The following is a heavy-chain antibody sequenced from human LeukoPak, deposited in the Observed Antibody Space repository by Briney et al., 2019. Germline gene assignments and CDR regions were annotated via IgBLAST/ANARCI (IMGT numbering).Heavy chain of an antibody. CDR1: GFSLSTSGMR. D-gene: IGHD2-15*01. Sequence: SGPALVKPTQTLTLTCTFSGFSLSTSGMRVSWIRQPPGGALEWLGVIYENDEKLYSSSLQNRLSITKDTSKNQVVLTMANMDPVDTATYYCAHRHRGVASDIWGQGTMVTVSS. CDR3: AHRHRGVASDI. V-gene: IGHV2-5*08. J-gene: IGHJ3*02. CDR2: IYENDEK.